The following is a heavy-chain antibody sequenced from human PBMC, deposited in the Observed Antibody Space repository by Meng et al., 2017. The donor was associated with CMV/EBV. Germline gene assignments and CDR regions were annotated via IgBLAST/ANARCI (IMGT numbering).Heavy chain of an antibody. D-gene: IGHD3-3*01. J-gene: IGHJ6*02. CDR1: GFTFSSYW. CDR3: ARFNYDFWSGYPAVLYGMDV. V-gene: IGHV3-7*01. Sequence: GGSLRLSCAASGFTFSSYWMSWVRQAPGKGLEWVANIKQDGSEKYYVDSVKGRFTISRDNAKNSLYLQMNSLRAEDTAVYYRARFNYDFWSGYPAVLYGMDVWGQGTTVTVSS. CDR2: IKQDGSEK.